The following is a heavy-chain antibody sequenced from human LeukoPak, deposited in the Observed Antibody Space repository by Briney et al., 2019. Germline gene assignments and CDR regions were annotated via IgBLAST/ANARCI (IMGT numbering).Heavy chain of an antibody. D-gene: IGHD3-22*01. V-gene: IGHV4-39*07. Sequence: SETLSLTCTLSGGSINSNNYYWGWVRQPPGKGLEWIGNIFYSGSTYYNPSLKSRVTISIDTSKNQFSLKLSSVTAADTAVYYCAREQFYYDSSGYSNWFDPWGQGTLVTFSS. CDR1: GGSINSNNYY. J-gene: IGHJ5*02. CDR2: IFYSGST. CDR3: AREQFYYDSSGYSNWFDP.